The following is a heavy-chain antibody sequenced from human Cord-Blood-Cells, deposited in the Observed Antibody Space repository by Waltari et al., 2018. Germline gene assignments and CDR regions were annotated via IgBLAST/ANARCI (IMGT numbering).Heavy chain of an antibody. V-gene: IGHV4-59*01. CDR1: GGSISSYY. CDR3: ARVSDGYNYFVY. Sequence: QVQLQESGPGLVKPSETLSLTCTVSGGSISSYYWSWIRQPPGKGLEWIGYIYYSGSTNYNPSLKSRVTISVDTSKNQFSLKLSSVTAADTAVYYCARVSDGYNYFVYWGQGTLVTVSS. CDR2: IYYSGST. J-gene: IGHJ4*02. D-gene: IGHD5-12*01.